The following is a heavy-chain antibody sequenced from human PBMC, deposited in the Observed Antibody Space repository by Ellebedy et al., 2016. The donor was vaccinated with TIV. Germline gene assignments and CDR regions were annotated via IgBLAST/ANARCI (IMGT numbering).Heavy chain of an antibody. V-gene: IGHV1-18*01. Sequence: AASVKVSCKASGYTFTKYGLTWVRQAPGQWLEWMGWISTYNGNTNSVQKFQGRVTMTTDTSTSTAYMELRSLTSDDQAMYYCARVQPHYFDYWGQGTQVTVSS. D-gene: IGHD2-2*01. CDR2: ISTYNGNT. CDR1: GYTFTKYG. CDR3: ARVQPHYFDY. J-gene: IGHJ4*02.